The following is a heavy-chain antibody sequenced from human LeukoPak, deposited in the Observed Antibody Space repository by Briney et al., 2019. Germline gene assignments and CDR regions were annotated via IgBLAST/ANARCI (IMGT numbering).Heavy chain of an antibody. V-gene: IGHV3-48*03. J-gene: IGHJ4*02. D-gene: IGHD7-27*01. CDR1: GLTFSSYE. CDR3: ARSNRGPNDY. CDR2: ISSSGSTI. Sequence: PGGSLRLSCAASGLTFSSYEMNWVRQAPGKGLEWVSYISSSGSTIYYADSVKGRFTISRDNAKNSLYLQMNSLRAEDTAVYYCARSNRGPNDYWGQGTLVTVSS.